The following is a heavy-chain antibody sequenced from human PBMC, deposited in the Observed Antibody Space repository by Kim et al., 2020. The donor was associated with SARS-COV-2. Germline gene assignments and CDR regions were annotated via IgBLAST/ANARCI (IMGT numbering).Heavy chain of an antibody. V-gene: IGHV3-23*01. CDR3: ASPRGSKFNC. Sequence: TCYADSVKRRFTISRDKSSNTLYLQMNSLRAENTAVYYCASPRGSKFNCWGQGTLVTVSS. CDR2: T. D-gene: IGHD2-2*01. J-gene: IGHJ4*02.